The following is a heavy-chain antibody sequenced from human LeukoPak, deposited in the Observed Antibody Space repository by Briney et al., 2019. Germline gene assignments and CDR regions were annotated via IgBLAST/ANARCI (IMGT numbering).Heavy chain of an antibody. CDR1: GYSFTYYW. CDR3: ARQDGNSKYYFDY. D-gene: IGHD1-1*01. J-gene: IGHJ4*02. CDR2: IYPGDSDT. V-gene: IGHV5-51*01. Sequence: GESLKISCKGSGYSFTYYWIGWVRQKPGKGLEWMGIIYPGDSDTRYRPSFQGQVTISVDKSISTAYLQLSSLKASDTAMYYCARQDGNSKYYFDYWGQGTLVTVSS.